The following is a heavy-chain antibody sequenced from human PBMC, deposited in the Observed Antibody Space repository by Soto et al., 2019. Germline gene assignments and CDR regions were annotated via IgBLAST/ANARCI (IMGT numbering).Heavy chain of an antibody. CDR2: IHHREST. J-gene: IGHJ6*02. D-gene: IGHD6-19*01. V-gene: IGHV4-4*02. CDR1: GGSVRSNNW. CDR3: AKDIKSTGWYFGLDL. Sequence: PSESLSVTCAVSGGSVRSNNWWFWVRQPPGKGLEWIGEIHHRESTNLNPSLKSRVTISVDRSKNEFSLKVKSVTAADTALYYCAKDIKSTGWYFGLDLWGQGTTVT.